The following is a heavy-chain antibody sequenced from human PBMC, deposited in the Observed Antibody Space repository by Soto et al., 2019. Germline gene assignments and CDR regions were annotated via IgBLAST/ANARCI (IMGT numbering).Heavy chain of an antibody. V-gene: IGHV4-4*02. J-gene: IGHJ5*02. CDR2: IYHSGNT. CDR1: GGSISSNNW. D-gene: IGHD5-18*01. CDR3: ARDRTSAGGYSRRWFDP. Sequence: WETLALTCAVSGGSISSNNWCSCVRQPPGKGLELIEEIYHSGNTNANPSLKSRVTLSLDKSKNHFSLMLSSVTAADTAIYYCARDRTSAGGYSRRWFDPWGPGTLVT.